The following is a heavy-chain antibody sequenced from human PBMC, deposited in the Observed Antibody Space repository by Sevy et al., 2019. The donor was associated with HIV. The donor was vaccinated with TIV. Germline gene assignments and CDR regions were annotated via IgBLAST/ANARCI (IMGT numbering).Heavy chain of an antibody. V-gene: IGHV3-74*01. J-gene: IGHJ3*01. Sequence: GGSLRLSCAASGFTFSNYWMHWVRQAPGKGLVWVSRIKTDGSNRDSADSVKGRFFISRDNAENRLYLQMNSLRAEDTAVYYCAREGDTVLVPTAVDAFDFWGQGTMVTVSS. D-gene: IGHD2-2*01. CDR1: GFTFSNYW. CDR2: IKTDGSNR. CDR3: AREGDTVLVPTAVDAFDF.